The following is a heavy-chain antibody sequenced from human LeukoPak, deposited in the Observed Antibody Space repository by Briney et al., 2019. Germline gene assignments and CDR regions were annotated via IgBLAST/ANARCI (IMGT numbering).Heavy chain of an antibody. CDR1: GFTFSSYA. V-gene: IGHV3-23*01. Sequence: SGVSLRLSCAASGFTFSSYAMSWVRQAPGEGLEWVSGISGSGGSTYYADSVKGRFTISRDNSKNTLYLQMDSLGAEDTAVYYCAKGLGKATVTPLGYWGQGTLVTVSS. D-gene: IGHD4-11*01. CDR2: ISGSGGST. CDR3: AKGLGKATVTPLGY. J-gene: IGHJ4*02.